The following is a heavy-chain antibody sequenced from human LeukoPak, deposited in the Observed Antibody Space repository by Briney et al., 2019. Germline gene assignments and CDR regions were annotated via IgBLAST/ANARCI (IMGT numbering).Heavy chain of an antibody. CDR2: VSYDGSNK. D-gene: IGHD7-27*01. CDR1: GFTFSSYA. Sequence: GGSLRLSCAASGFTFSSYAMHWVRQAPGKGLEWVAVVSYDGSNKYYAASVTGRFTISRDNSKNTLFLQMNSLRAEDAAVYYCATIGDRRTGELYRIDYWGQGTLVTVSS. J-gene: IGHJ4*02. V-gene: IGHV3-30-3*01. CDR3: ATIGDRRTGELYRIDY.